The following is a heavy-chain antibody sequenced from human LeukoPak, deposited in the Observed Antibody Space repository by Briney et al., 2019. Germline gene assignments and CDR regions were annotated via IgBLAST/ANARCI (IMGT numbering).Heavy chain of an antibody. Sequence: ASVKVSCKASGYTVTSYGISWVRQAPGHGLEWMGWISAYNGDTNYAQKLQGRVTMTTDTSTSTAYMELRSLRSDATAVYYCARMTVLLWFGEFDNWGQGTLVTVSS. CDR3: ARMTVLLWFGEFDN. CDR1: GYTVTSYG. CDR2: ISAYNGDT. D-gene: IGHD3-10*01. V-gene: IGHV1-18*04. J-gene: IGHJ4*02.